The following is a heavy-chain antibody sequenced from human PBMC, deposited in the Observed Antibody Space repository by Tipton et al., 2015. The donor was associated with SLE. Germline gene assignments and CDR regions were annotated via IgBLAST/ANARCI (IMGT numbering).Heavy chain of an antibody. CDR2: IWYDGSNK. D-gene: IGHD1-14*01. J-gene: IGHJ4*02. CDR3: ARDQVPGSTPDY. CDR1: GFTFRRFA. Sequence: SGFTFRRFAMHWVSQAPGKGLEWVAVIWYDGSNKWYEDSVKGRFTISRDDSKSMLFLEMNSLRVEDTAVYYCARDQVPGSTPDYWGQGTLVTVSS. V-gene: IGHV3-33*01.